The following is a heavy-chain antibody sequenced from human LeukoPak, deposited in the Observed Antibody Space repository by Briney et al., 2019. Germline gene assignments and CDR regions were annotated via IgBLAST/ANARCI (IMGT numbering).Heavy chain of an antibody. J-gene: IGHJ4*02. Sequence: SETLSLTCAVYGGSFSGSYWGWIRQPPGKGLEWTGSIYYSGSTYYNPSLKSRVTISVDTSKSQFSLKLSSVTAADTAVYYCARGEGRVTIFGVVITGLIDYWGQGTLVTVSS. CDR3: ARGEGRVTIFGVVITGLIDY. CDR1: GGSFSGSY. D-gene: IGHD3-3*01. CDR2: IYYSGST. V-gene: IGHV4-34*01.